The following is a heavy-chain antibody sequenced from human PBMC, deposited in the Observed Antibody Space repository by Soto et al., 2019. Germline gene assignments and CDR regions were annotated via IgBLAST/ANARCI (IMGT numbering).Heavy chain of an antibody. J-gene: IGHJ4*02. CDR3: AKGMVSTSCYTGFDY. CDR1: GFTLSSYT. CDR2: ISGSGGST. D-gene: IGHD2-2*02. V-gene: IGHV3-23*01. Sequence: XGSLILSCAASGFTLSSYTMSWVRQAPGKGLQWVSAISGSGGSTYYADSVKGRFTISRDNSMHTLYLQMSSLRAEDTAVYYCAKGMVSTSCYTGFDYWGQGTLVTVSS.